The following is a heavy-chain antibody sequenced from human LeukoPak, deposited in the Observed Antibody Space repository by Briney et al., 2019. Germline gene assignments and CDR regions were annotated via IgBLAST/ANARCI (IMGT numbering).Heavy chain of an antibody. D-gene: IGHD1-1*01. CDR3: ARVAKERVGGVYYFDY. Sequence: SETLSLTCTVSGGSISSSSYYWGWIRQPPGKGLEWIGSIYYSGSTYYNPSLKSRVTISVDTSKNQFSLKLSSVTAADTAVYYCARVAKERVGGVYYFDYWGQGTLVTVSS. J-gene: IGHJ4*02. V-gene: IGHV4-39*01. CDR1: GGSISSSSYY. CDR2: IYYSGST.